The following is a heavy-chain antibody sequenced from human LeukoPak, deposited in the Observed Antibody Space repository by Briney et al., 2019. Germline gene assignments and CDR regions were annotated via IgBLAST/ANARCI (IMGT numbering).Heavy chain of an antibody. V-gene: IGHV4-59*01. D-gene: IGHD1-14*01. CDR1: GGSISSYY. CDR3: ARRPPVGYYGMDV. Sequence: PSETLSLTCTVSGGSISSYYWSWIRQPPGKGLEWIGYIYYSGSTNYNPSLKSRVTISVDTSKNQFSLKLSSVTAADTAVYYWARRPPVGYYGMDVWGQGTTVTVSS. CDR2: IYYSGST. J-gene: IGHJ6*02.